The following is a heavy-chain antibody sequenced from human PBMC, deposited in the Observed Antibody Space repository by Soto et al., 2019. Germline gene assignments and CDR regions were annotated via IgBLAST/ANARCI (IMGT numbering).Heavy chain of an antibody. Sequence: GGSLRLSCAASGFTFSSYAMSWVRQAPGKGLEWVSAISGSGGSTYYADSVKGRFTISRDNSKNTLYLQMNSLRAEDTAVYYCARAPYYDILTGYYRYFDYWGQGTLVTVSS. CDR1: GFTFSSYA. CDR3: ARAPYYDILTGYYRYFDY. J-gene: IGHJ4*02. D-gene: IGHD3-9*01. V-gene: IGHV3-23*01. CDR2: ISGSGGST.